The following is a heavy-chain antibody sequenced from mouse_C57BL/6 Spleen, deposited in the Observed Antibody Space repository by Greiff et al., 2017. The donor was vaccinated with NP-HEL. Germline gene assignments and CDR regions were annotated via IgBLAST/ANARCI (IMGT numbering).Heavy chain of an antibody. CDR2: INPSNGGT. D-gene: IGHD1-1*01. CDR3: ARSFITTVVATAGDY. CDR1: GYTFTSYW. Sequence: QVQLQQSGTELVKPGASVKLSCKASGYTFTSYWMHWVKQRPGQGLEWIGNINPSNGGTNYNEKFKSKATLTVDKSSSTAYMQLSSLTSEDSAVYYCARSFITTVVATAGDYWGQGTSVTVSS. J-gene: IGHJ4*01. V-gene: IGHV1-53*01.